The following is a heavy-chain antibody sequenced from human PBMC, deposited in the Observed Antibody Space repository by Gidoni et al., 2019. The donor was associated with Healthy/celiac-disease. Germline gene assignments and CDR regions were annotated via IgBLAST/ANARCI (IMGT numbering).Heavy chain of an antibody. CDR1: GFTFSSYA. CDR2: ISYDGSNK. D-gene: IGHD2-15*01. J-gene: IGHJ6*02. Sequence: QVQLVESGGGVVQPGRSLRLSCAASGFTFSSYAMHWVRQAPGKGLEWVAVISYDGSNKYYADSVKGRFTISRDNSKNTLYLQMNSLRAEDTAVYYCARDPLYCSGGSCYWGPYGMDVWGQGTTVTVSS. V-gene: IGHV3-30*01. CDR3: ARDPLYCSGGSCYWGPYGMDV.